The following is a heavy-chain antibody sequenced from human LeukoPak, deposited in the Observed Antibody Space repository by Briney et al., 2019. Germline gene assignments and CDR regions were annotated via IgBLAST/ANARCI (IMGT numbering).Heavy chain of an antibody. CDR1: GYTFSRHG. CDR3: AKDIHPGLDSGASCCFDY. Sequence: ASVKVSCKTSGYTFSRHGITWVRQAPGQGLEWMGWFSGYNGNTNYAQNVQGGVTMTTDTSTNTAYMELRSLRSDDTAVYYCAKDIHPGLDSGASCCFDYWGQGTPVTVSS. V-gene: IGHV1-18*01. D-gene: IGHD3-22*01. CDR2: FSGYNGNT. J-gene: IGHJ4*02.